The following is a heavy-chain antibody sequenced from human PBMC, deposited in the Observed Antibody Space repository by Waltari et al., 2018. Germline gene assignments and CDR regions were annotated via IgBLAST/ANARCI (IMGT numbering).Heavy chain of an antibody. D-gene: IGHD3-16*01. V-gene: IGHV3-74*01. J-gene: IGHJ4*02. CDR1: GLTLRTYW. Sequence: EVQLVESGGGLVQPGGSLRLSCAASGLTLRTYWMHWVRQAPGKGLVVVSGINDDGSETAYADSVRGRFTISRDNAKSTLYLQMDSLRAEDTAMYYCARDEAGVMPLDCWGLGTLVTVSS. CDR2: INDDGSET. CDR3: ARDEAGVMPLDC.